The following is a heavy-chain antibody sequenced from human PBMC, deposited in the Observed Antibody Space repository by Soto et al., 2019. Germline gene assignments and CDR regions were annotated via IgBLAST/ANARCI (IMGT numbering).Heavy chain of an antibody. J-gene: IGHJ6*03. CDR3: ARGATYYDFLSGYYEDYYYYMVA. V-gene: IGHV1-8*01. CDR2: MNPNSGNT. CDR1: GYTFTSYD. Sequence: ASVKVSCKASGYTFTSYDINWVRQATGQGLEWMGWMNPNSGNTGYAQKFQGRVTMTRNTSISTAYMELSSLRSEDTAVYYCARGATYYDFLSGYYEDYYYYMVAWGKGTTVTVS. D-gene: IGHD3-3*01.